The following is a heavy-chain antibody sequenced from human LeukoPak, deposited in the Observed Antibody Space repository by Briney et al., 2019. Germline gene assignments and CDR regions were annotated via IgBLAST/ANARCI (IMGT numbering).Heavy chain of an antibody. CDR1: GFTFSSYS. D-gene: IGHD6-13*01. J-gene: IGHJ4*02. CDR3: ARCIWAAAGTGDC. CDR2: ISSSSSTI. V-gene: IGHV3-48*04. Sequence: PGGSLRLSCAASGFTFSSYSMNWVRQAPGKGLEWVSYISSSSSTIYYADSVKGRFTISRDNAKNSLYLQMNSLRAEDTAVYYCARCIWAAAGTGDCWGQGTLVTVSS.